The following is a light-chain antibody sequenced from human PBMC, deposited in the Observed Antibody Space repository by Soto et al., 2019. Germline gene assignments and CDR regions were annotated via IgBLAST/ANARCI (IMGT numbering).Light chain of an antibody. CDR3: SSYTTSNTLV. CDR1: TSDIGRYNY. J-gene: IGLJ2*01. Sequence: QSVLTQPASVSGSPGQSITISCTGTTSDIGRYNYVAWYQQHPGKAPKVMIYEVSNRPSWISNRFPGSKSGNTASMTISGLQAEDEAHYYCSSYTTSNTLVFGGGTKLTVL. CDR2: EVS. V-gene: IGLV2-14*01.